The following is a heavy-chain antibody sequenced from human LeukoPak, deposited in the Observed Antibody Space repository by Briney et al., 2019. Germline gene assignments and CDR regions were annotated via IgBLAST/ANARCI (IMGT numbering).Heavy chain of an antibody. J-gene: IGHJ4*02. CDR1: GFTFDDYT. CDR3: ASGLTGGGAY. D-gene: IGHD2-8*02. V-gene: IGHV3-43*01. Sequence: PGGSLRLSCAASGFTFDDYTMHWVRQAPGKGLEWVSLISWDGGSTYYADSVKGRFTISRDSAKNSLYLQMNSLRDEDTAVYYCASGLTGGGAYWGQGTLVTVSS. CDR2: ISWDGGST.